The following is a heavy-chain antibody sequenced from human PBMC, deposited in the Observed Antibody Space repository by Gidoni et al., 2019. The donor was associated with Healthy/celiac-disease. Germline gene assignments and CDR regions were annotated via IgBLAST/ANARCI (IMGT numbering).Heavy chain of an antibody. J-gene: IGHJ3*02. CDR2: IYYSGST. V-gene: IGHV4-59*01. CDR3: ARSKRGYVEIDAFDI. CDR1: GGSSSSYY. D-gene: IGHD3-16*01. Sequence: QVQLQESGPGLEKPSETLSLTCTVSGGSSSSYYWSWIRQPPGKGLEWIGYIYYSGSTNYNPSLKSRVTISVDTSKNQFSLKLSSVPAADTAVYYCARSKRGYVEIDAFDIWGQGTMVTVSS.